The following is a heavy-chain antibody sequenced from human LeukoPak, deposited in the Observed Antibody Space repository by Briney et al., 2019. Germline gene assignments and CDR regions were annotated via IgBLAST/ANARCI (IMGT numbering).Heavy chain of an antibody. CDR3: AKDVSGQAY. CDR1: GFTFSSYS. J-gene: IGHJ4*02. V-gene: IGHV3-30*02. Sequence: RGSLRLSCAASGFTFSSYSMNWVRQAPGEGLEWLALIRNDGYRKHYADSVKGRFTISRDIFKNTLYLQMNNLRPEDTAVYYCAKDVSGQAYWGQGTLLTVSS. D-gene: IGHD3-3*01. CDR2: IRNDGYRK.